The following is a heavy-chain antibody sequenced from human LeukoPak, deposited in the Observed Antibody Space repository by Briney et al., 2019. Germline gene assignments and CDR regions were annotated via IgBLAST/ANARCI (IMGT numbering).Heavy chain of an antibody. CDR1: GYTLTELS. J-gene: IGHJ3*02. V-gene: IGHV1-24*01. CDR3: ATDLEQPGAFDI. Sequence: ASVKVSCKVSGYTLTELSMHWVRQAPGKGLEWMGGYDPADGETIYAQKFQGRVTMTEDTSTDTAYMELSSLRSEDTAVYYCATDLEQPGAFDIWGQGTMVTVSS. CDR2: YDPADGET. D-gene: IGHD1/OR15-1a*01.